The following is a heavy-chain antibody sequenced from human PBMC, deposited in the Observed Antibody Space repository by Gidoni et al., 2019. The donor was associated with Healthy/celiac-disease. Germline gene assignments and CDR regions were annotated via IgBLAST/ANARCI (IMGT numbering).Heavy chain of an antibody. Sequence: EVQLVESGGGLIQPGGSLRLSCAASGFTVSSNYMSWVRQAPGKGLEWVSVIYSGGSTYYADSAKGRFTISRDNFKNTLYLQMNSLRAEDTAVYYCARDFWNYGMDVWGQGTTVTVSS. J-gene: IGHJ6*02. CDR1: GFTVSSNY. CDR3: ARDFWNYGMDV. V-gene: IGHV3-53*01. CDR2: IYSGGST. D-gene: IGHD3-3*01.